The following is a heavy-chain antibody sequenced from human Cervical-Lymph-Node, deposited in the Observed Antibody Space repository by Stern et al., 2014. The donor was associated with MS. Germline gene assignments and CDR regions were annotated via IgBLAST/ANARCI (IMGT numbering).Heavy chain of an antibody. CDR3: ARHVQGFDY. CDR1: GYSFTIYY. V-gene: IGHV5-51*01. Sequence: EVQLVESGAEVKKPGESLKISCKLSGYSFTIYYIAWVRQMPGKGLEWMGVIYPYDAYTTYSPSFQGQVTISAYNSITPAYLQWSSLRSSDTAMYYCARHVQGFDYWGQGTLVTVSS. J-gene: IGHJ4*02. CDR2: IYPYDAYT.